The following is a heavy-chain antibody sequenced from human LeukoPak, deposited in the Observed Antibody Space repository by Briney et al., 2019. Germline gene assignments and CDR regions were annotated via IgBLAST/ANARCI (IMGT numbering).Heavy chain of an antibody. CDR1: GGSISSSSYY. CDR2: IYYSGST. V-gene: IGHV4-39*07. D-gene: IGHD3-9*01. J-gene: IGHJ4*02. Sequence: SETLSLTCTVSGGSISSSSYYWGWIRQPPGKGLEWIGSIYYSGSTYYNPSLKSRVTISVDTSKNQFSLKLSSVTAADTAVYYCARRYYDILTGPTVFDYWGQGTLVTVSS. CDR3: ARRYYDILTGPTVFDY.